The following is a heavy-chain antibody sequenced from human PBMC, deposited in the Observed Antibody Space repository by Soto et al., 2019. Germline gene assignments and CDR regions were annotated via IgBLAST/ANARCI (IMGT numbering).Heavy chain of an antibody. CDR2: IYYSGST. J-gene: IGHJ1*01. CDR3: ARHGECSGGSCYSEHFHH. V-gene: IGHV4-59*08. Sequence: SETLSLTCTVSGGSISTYYWSWIRQPPGKGLEWIGFIYYSGSTNYNPSLKSRVTMSVVTSKNQFSLKLNSVTAADTAVYYCARHGECSGGSCYSEHFHHWGQGTLLTVSS. D-gene: IGHD2-15*01. CDR1: GGSISTYY.